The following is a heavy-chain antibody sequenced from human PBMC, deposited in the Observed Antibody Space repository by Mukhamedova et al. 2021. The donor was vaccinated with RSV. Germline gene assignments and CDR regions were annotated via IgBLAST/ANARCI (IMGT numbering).Heavy chain of an antibody. CDR3: AKDSGFLINYLDN. J-gene: IGHJ4*02. D-gene: IGHD2/OR15-2a*01. CDR2: ISGDGDIT. CDR1: YV. Sequence: YVMSWVRQAPGKGLEWVSGISGDGDITYYADSVKGRFTVSRDNSRNTLFMQVNSLRAEDTAVYYCAKDSGFLINYLDNWGQGTL. V-gene: IGHV3-23*01.